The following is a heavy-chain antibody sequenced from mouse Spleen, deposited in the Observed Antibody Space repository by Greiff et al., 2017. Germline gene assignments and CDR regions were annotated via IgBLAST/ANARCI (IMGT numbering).Heavy chain of an antibody. Sequence: VQLQESGPGLVAPSQSLSITCTVSGFSLTSYGVHWVRQPPGKGLEWLGVIWAGGSTNYNSALMSRLSISKDNSKSQVFLKMNSLQTDDTAMYYCARSFYGSYYYAMDYWGQGTSVTVSS. J-gene: IGHJ4*01. CDR3: ARSFYGSYYYAMDY. V-gene: IGHV2-9*02. CDR2: IWAGGST. D-gene: IGHD2-9*01. CDR1: GFSLTSYG.